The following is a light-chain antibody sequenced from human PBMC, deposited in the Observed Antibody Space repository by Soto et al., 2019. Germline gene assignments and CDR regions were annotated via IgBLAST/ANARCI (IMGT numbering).Light chain of an antibody. CDR2: DVS. V-gene: IGKV1-5*01. J-gene: IGKJ1*01. CDR3: QQYNSYPWT. Sequence: DIQMTQSPATLSASVGDGVTITCRASQSISGWLAWYQQKPGKAPKLLIYDVSSLESGVPSRFSGSGSGTEFTLAISSLQPDDFATYYCQQYNSYPWTFGQGTKVDIK. CDR1: QSISGW.